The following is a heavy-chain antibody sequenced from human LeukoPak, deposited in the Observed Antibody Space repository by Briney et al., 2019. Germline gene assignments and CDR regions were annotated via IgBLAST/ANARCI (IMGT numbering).Heavy chain of an antibody. D-gene: IGHD6-19*01. V-gene: IGHV3-23*01. CDR1: GFTFSSYA. J-gene: IGHJ5*02. CDR2: ISGSGGST. Sequence: AGGSLRLSCAASGFTFSSYAMSWVRQAPGKGLEWVSAISGSGGSTYYADSVKGRFTISRDNSKNTLYLQMNSLRAEDTAVYYCAKDPIAEAGKRDWFDPWGQGTLVTVSS. CDR3: AKDPIAEAGKRDWFDP.